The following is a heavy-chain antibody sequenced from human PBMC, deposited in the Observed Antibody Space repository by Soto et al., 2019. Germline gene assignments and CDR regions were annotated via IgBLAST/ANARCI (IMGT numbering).Heavy chain of an antibody. V-gene: IGHV3-53*01. CDR2: IYSGGST. CDR1: GFTVSSNY. J-gene: IGHJ6*02. CDR3: ASDPGTYYSYYYGMDV. Sequence: GGSLRLSCAASGFTVSSNYMSWVRQAPGKGLEWVSVIYSGGSTYYADSVKGRFTISRDNSKNTLYLQMNSLRAEDTAVYYCASDPGTYYSYYYGMDVWGQGTTVT. D-gene: IGHD1-26*01.